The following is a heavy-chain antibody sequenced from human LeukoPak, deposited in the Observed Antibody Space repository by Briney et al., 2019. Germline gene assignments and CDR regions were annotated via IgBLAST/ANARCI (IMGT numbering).Heavy chain of an antibody. Sequence: ASVKVSCKASGYTFTGYYMHWVRQAPGQGLEWMGRINPNSGGTNYAQKFQGRVTMTRDTSISTAYMELSRLRSEDTAVYYCARAPSVRLKNSGSYYFDYWGQGTLVTVSS. D-gene: IGHD1-26*01. CDR1: GYTFTGYY. CDR2: INPNSGGT. V-gene: IGHV1-2*06. J-gene: IGHJ4*02. CDR3: ARAPSVRLKNSGSYYFDY.